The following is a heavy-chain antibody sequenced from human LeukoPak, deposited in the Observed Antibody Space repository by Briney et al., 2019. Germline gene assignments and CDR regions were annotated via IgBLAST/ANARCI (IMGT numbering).Heavy chain of an antibody. CDR3: AKDRIVGTNYLGYGMDV. CDR1: GFTFSSYS. J-gene: IGHJ6*02. V-gene: IGHV3-21*01. Sequence: GGSLRLSCAASGFTFSSYSMNWVRQAPGKGLEWVSSISSSSSYIYYADSVKGRFTISRDNAKNSLCLQMNSLRAEDTAVYYCAKDRIVGTNYLGYGMDVWGQGTTVTVSS. D-gene: IGHD1-26*01. CDR2: ISSSSSYI.